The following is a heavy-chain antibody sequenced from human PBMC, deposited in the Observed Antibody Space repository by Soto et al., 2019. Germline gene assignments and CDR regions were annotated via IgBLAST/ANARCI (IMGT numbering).Heavy chain of an antibody. Sequence: SETLSLTCTVSGVSISGYFWSWIRQPPGKGLEWIGYIYSSGSTNYNPSLKSRVTISLDTSNNHFSLKHSSVTVADTAVYYCARSTGNEFDPWGQGTLVTVSS. CDR2: IYSSGST. J-gene: IGHJ5*02. CDR1: GVSISGYF. CDR3: ARSTGNEFDP. V-gene: IGHV4-59*01.